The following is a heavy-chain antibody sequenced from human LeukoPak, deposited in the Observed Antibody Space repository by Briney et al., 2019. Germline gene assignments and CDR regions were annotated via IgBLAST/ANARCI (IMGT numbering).Heavy chain of an antibody. CDR1: GYTFTNYY. J-gene: IGHJ4*02. D-gene: IGHD6-19*01. V-gene: IGHV1-46*01. CDR3: ARAEPLAGGRDY. CDR2: INPSGGST. Sequence: ASVKVSCKASGYTFTNYYMHWVRQAPGQGLEWMGIINPSGGSTSYAQKLQGRVTMTTDTSTSTAYMELRSLRSDDTAVYYCARAEPLAGGRDYWGQGTLVTVSS.